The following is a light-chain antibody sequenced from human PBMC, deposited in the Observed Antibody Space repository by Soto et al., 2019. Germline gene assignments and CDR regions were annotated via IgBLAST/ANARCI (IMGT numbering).Light chain of an antibody. Sequence: SVMTQPPSASAAPGQKATISCSGSSSNIGGNSVSWYQQLPGTAPKLLIYDDNKRPSGIPDRFSGSKSGTSATLGITGFQTGDEADYYCGSWDSSLSAYVFGTGTKVTVL. V-gene: IGLV1-51*01. J-gene: IGLJ1*01. CDR1: SSNIGGNS. CDR3: GSWDSSLSAYV. CDR2: DDN.